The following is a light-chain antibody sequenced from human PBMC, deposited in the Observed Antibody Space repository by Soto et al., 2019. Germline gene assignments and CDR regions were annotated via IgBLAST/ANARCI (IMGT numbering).Light chain of an antibody. J-gene: IGLJ2*01. CDR1: SSDIGGYNY. Sequence: QSALTQPPSVSGYPGQSVSISCTGTSSDIGGYNYVSWYQQHPGKAPKLIIYEVNKRPSGVPDRVSGSKSGNTASLTVSGLQAEDEADYYCCSYGGSNNMIFGGGTKLTVL. CDR3: CSYGGSNNMI. V-gene: IGLV2-8*01. CDR2: EVN.